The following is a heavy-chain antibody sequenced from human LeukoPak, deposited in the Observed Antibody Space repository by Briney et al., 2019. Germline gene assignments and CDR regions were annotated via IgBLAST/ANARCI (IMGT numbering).Heavy chain of an antibody. D-gene: IGHD6-13*01. J-gene: IGHJ4*02. V-gene: IGHV4-59*12. CDR1: GGSISSYY. CDR3: ARDYGGGWYQIDY. CDR2: ISYSGST. Sequence: SETLSLTCTVSGGSISSYYWSWIRQPPGKGLEWIGYISYSGSTNNNPSLKSRLTISLDTSKRQFSLNLNSVTVADTALYYCARDYGGGWYQIDYWGQGTLVTVSS.